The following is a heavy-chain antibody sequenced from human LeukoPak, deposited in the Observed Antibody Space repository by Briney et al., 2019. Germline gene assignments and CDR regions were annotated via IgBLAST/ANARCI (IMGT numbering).Heavy chain of an antibody. Sequence: GGSLRLSCAASGFTFSSYAMHWVRQAPGKGLEWVAVISYDGSNKYYADSVKGRFTISRDNSKNTLYLQMNSLRAEDTAVYYCAREDYGGNSFLFDYWGQGTLVTVSS. CDR2: ISYDGSNK. CDR3: AREDYGGNSFLFDY. D-gene: IGHD4-23*01. V-gene: IGHV3-30-3*01. CDR1: GFTFSSYA. J-gene: IGHJ4*02.